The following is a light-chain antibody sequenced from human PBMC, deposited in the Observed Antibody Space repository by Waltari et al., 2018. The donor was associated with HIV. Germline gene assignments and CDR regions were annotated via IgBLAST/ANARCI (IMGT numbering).Light chain of an antibody. Sequence: DIQMTQSPSSLSASVGDRVTITCRASQSISSFLNWYQQIPGKAPKLLMYATSSLQSGVPSRFSGSGSGTDFTLTISSLQPEDFATYYCQQSYSTLFTFGPGTKVDF. J-gene: IGKJ3*01. CDR1: QSISSF. V-gene: IGKV1-39*01. CDR2: ATS. CDR3: QQSYSTLFT.